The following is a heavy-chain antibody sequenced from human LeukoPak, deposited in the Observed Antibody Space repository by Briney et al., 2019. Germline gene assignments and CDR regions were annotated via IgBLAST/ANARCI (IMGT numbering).Heavy chain of an antibody. CDR2: IDNRGFTT. V-gene: IGHV3-23*01. D-gene: IGHD4-17*01. J-gene: IGHJ4*02. CDR1: GLTFSSYA. Sequence: GGTLRLSCAASGLTFSSYAFNWVRQAPGKGLEWVSAIDNRGFTTYYADSVRGRFTISRDNVKNTLYLQMNSLRAEDTAVYYCAKVSTVTSNFDYWGQGTLVTVSS. CDR3: AKVSTVTSNFDY.